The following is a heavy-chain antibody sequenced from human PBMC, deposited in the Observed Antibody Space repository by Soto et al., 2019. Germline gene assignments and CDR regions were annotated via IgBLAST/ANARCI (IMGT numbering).Heavy chain of an antibody. D-gene: IGHD6-6*01. CDR2: ISYDGSNK. Sequence: QVQLVESGGGVVQPGRSLRLSCAASGFTFSSYGMHWVRQAPGKGLEWVAVISYDGSNKYYADSVKGRFTISRDNSKNTLYLQMNSLRAEDTAVYYCAKVGRSSSSASSPGRFDYWGQGTLVTVSS. V-gene: IGHV3-30*18. J-gene: IGHJ4*02. CDR3: AKVGRSSSSASSPGRFDY. CDR1: GFTFSSYG.